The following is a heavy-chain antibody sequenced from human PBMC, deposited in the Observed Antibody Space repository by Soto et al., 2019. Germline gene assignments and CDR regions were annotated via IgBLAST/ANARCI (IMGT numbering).Heavy chain of an antibody. V-gene: IGHV3-74*01. CDR2: INSDGSGT. D-gene: IGHD5-18*01. J-gene: IGHJ3*02. CDR1: GFTFSSYW. CDR3: ASPAMVRVGAFDI. Sequence: AASGFTFSSYWMHWVRQAPGKGLVLVSRINSDGSGTSYADSVKGRFTISRDNAKNTLYLQMNSLRAEDTAVYYCASPAMVRVGAFDIWGQWTMVTVSS.